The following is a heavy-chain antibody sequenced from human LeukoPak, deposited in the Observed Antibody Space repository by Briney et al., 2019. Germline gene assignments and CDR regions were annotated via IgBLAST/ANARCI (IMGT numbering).Heavy chain of an antibody. Sequence: PGGSLRLSCAAPGFTFSSYDMHWVRQATGKGLEWVSAIGTAGDTYYPGSVKGRFTISRENAKNSLYLQMNSLRAGDTAVYYCARAGPYDYFDYWGQGTLVTVSS. CDR2: IGTAGDT. V-gene: IGHV3-13*01. D-gene: IGHD4-17*01. CDR3: ARAGPYDYFDY. CDR1: GFTFSSYD. J-gene: IGHJ4*02.